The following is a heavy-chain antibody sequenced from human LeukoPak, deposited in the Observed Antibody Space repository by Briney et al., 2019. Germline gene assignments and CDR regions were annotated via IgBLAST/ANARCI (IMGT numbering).Heavy chain of an antibody. Sequence: PGGSLRLSCAASGFTFSSYGMSWVRQAPGKGLEWVSAISGSGGSTYYADSVKGRFTISRDNSKNTLYLQMNSLRAEDTAVYYCAKDRSRLGAYLAFIVGATNYFDYWGQGTLVTVSS. D-gene: IGHD1-26*01. CDR2: ISGSGGST. J-gene: IGHJ4*02. CDR1: GFTFSSYG. V-gene: IGHV3-23*01. CDR3: AKDRSRLGAYLAFIVGATNYFDY.